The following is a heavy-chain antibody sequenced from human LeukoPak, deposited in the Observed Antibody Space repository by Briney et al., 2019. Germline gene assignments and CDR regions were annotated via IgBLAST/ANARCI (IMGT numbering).Heavy chain of an antibody. J-gene: IGHJ3*02. CDR1: GYTFSCYD. V-gene: IGHV1-8*01. CDR2: MNPNSGNT. D-gene: IGHD2-15*01. CDR3: ARGLCSGGSCYEEDAFDI. Sequence: ASVKVSCKASGYTFSCYDINWVRQATGQGLEWMGWMNPNSGNTGYAQKFQGRVTMTRHTSISTAYMELSSLRSEDTAVYYCARGLCSGGSCYEEDAFDIWGQGTKVTVSS.